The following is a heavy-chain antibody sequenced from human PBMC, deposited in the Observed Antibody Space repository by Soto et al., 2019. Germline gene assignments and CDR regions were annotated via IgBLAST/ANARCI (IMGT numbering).Heavy chain of an antibody. Sequence: EVQLVESGGGLVQPGGSLRLSCAASGFTFSSYSMNWVRQAPGKGLEWVSYISGSGTTIYYADSVKGRFTVSRDNAKNSMYLQMNSLRAEDMAVYYCARAWYSGGWGWFDPWGQGTLVTVSS. CDR3: ARAWYSGGWGWFDP. CDR1: GFTFSSYS. V-gene: IGHV3-48*01. J-gene: IGHJ5*02. D-gene: IGHD6-19*01. CDR2: ISGSGTTI.